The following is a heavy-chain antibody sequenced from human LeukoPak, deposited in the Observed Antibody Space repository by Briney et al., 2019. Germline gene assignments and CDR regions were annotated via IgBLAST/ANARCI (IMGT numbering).Heavy chain of an antibody. CDR3: ATGLLLWFGESTGNY. J-gene: IGHJ4*02. V-gene: IGHV1-24*01. Sequence: ASVKVSCKVSGYTLTELSMHWVRQAPGKGVEWMGGFDPEDGETIYAQKFQGRVTMTEDTSTDTAYIELSSLRSEDTAVYYCATGLLLWFGESTGNYWGQGTLVTVSS. CDR2: FDPEDGET. D-gene: IGHD3-10*01. CDR1: GYTLTELS.